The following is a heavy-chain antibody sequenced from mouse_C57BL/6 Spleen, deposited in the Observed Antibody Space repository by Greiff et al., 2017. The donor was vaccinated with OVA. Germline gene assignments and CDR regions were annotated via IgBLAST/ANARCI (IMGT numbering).Heavy chain of an antibody. Sequence: EVHLVESEGGLVQPGSSMKLSCTASGFTFSDYYMAWVRQVPEKGLEWVANINYDGSSTYYLDSLKSRFIISRDNAKNILYLQMSSLKSEDTATYYCARATVVPSYAMDYWGQGTSVTVSS. D-gene: IGHD1-1*01. CDR1: GFTFSDYY. CDR3: ARATVVPSYAMDY. CDR2: INYDGSST. J-gene: IGHJ4*01. V-gene: IGHV5-16*01.